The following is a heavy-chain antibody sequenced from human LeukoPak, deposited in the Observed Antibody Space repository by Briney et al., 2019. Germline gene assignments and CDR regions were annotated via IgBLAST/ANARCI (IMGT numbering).Heavy chain of an antibody. V-gene: IGHV3-21*06. CDR1: GFTFSSYT. Sequence: GGSLRLSCEASGFTFSSYTMNWVRQAPGKGLEWVSSISSSGRYIHYADSVKGRFTISRDNAKNSLYLQLNSLRVEDTAVYYCARVGRSYYDSSGYSYFGYWGQGTLLSVSS. CDR3: ARVGRSYYDSSGYSYFGY. CDR2: ISSSGRYI. D-gene: IGHD3-22*01. J-gene: IGHJ4*02.